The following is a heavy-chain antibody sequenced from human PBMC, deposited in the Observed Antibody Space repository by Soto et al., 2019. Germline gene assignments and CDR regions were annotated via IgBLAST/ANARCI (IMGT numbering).Heavy chain of an antibody. CDR1: GGSISSGDYY. CDR3: ARDLGYDSDYYGMDV. V-gene: IGHV4-30-4*01. CDR2: IYYSGST. D-gene: IGHD3-22*01. J-gene: IGHJ6*02. Sequence: PSETLSLTCTVSGGSISSGDYYWSWIRQPPGKGLEWIGYIYYSGSTYYNPSLKSRVTISVDTSKNQFSLKLSSVTAADTAVYYCARDLGYDSDYYGMDVWGQGTTVTVSS.